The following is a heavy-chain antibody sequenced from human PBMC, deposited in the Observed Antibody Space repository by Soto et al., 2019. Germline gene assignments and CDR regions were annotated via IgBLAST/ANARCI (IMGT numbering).Heavy chain of an antibody. D-gene: IGHD5-12*01. Sequence: ETLSLTCAVYGGSFSGYYWSWIRQPPGKGLEWIGEINHSGSTNYNPSLKSRVTISVDTSKNQFSLKLSSVTAADTAVYYCARAPLGWLRWFDPWGQGTLVTVSS. CDR1: GGSFSGYY. CDR3: ARAPLGWLRWFDP. CDR2: INHSGST. J-gene: IGHJ5*02. V-gene: IGHV4-34*01.